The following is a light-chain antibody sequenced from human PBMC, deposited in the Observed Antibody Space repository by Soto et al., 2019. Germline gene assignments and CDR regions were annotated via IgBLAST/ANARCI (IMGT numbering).Light chain of an antibody. V-gene: IGKV3-20*01. J-gene: IGKJ1*01. CDR1: QSVSSSY. Sequence: EILLTQSPGTLSLSPGERATLSCRASQSVSSSYLAWYQQKPGQAPRLLIYGTSSRATAIPDRFGGSGSGTDFTLTISRLEPGDFAVYYCQQYGSSSWTFGQGTKV. CDR3: QQYGSSSWT. CDR2: GTS.